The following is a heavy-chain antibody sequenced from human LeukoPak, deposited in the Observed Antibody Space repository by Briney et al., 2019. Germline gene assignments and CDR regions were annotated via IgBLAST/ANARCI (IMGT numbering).Heavy chain of an antibody. CDR1: GYTFSGYY. CDR3: AGEDNSSGYRPFDI. CDR2: INPNNGGA. V-gene: IGHV1-2*06. Sequence: ASVKVSCKASGYTFSGYYIHWVRQAPGQGLEWMGRINPNNGGANYAQKFQGRVTMTRDMSMSTAYMELSRLRSDDTAVYYCAGEDNSSGYRPFDIWGQGTMVTVPS. J-gene: IGHJ3*02. D-gene: IGHD3-22*01.